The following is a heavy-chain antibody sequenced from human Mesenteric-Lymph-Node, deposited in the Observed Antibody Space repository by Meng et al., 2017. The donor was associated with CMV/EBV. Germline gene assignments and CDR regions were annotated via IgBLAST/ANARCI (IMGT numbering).Heavy chain of an antibody. CDR1: GFTFNNYA. Sequence: GESLKISCATSGFTFNNYAMSWVRQAPGKGLECVSGISASGSSTYYADSVKGRFTISRDNSKDMVYLQMNSLRAEDAAVYYCAKDPLYYYGSGSYGGGMDVWGQGTTVTVSS. V-gene: IGHV3-23*01. CDR2: ISASGSST. D-gene: IGHD3-10*01. J-gene: IGHJ6*02. CDR3: AKDPLYYYGSGSYGGGMDV.